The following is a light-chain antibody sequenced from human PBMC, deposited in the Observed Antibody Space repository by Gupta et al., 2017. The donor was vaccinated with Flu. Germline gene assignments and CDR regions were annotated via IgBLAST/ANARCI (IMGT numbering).Light chain of an antibody. CDR1: VFPKQY. CDR2: KDS. Sequence: SYELKQPPSVSVSPGQTARITCSGDVFPKQYAYWYQQKPAQAPVLVIYKDSERPSGIPVRFSGSSSGTTATLAISGVQAADEADYYCQSADSSGTHVVFGGGTKLTVL. V-gene: IGLV3-25*03. J-gene: IGLJ2*01. CDR3: QSADSSGTHVV.